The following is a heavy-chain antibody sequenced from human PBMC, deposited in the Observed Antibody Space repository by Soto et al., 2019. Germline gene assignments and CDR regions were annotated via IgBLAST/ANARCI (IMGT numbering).Heavy chain of an antibody. CDR3: ARSVEALPVRGALDY. CDR2: IYWDADV. J-gene: IGHJ4*02. Sequence: QITLKESGPTLVKPTQTLTLTCTFSGFSLTTSGVGVGWIRQPPGKAPECLALIYWDADVRYSPSLQSRLTTTKDSSMNRVVLTMTNMGPVDTATYYCARSVEALPVRGALDYWGQGTLVTVSS. CDR1: GFSLTTSGVG. D-gene: IGHD6-6*01. V-gene: IGHV2-5*02.